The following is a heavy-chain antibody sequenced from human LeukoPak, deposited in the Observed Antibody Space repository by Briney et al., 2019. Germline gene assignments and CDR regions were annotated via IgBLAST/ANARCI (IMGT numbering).Heavy chain of an antibody. Sequence: PGGSLRLSCAASGFTFSSYWMSWVRQAPGKGLEWVANIKQDGSEKYYVDSVKGRFTISRDNAKNSLYLQTNSLRAEDTAVYYCAKEEYSSWYRQLIYWGQGTLVTVSS. J-gene: IGHJ4*02. CDR1: GFTFSSYW. D-gene: IGHD6-13*01. CDR2: IKQDGSEK. V-gene: IGHV3-7*03. CDR3: AKEEYSSWYRQLIY.